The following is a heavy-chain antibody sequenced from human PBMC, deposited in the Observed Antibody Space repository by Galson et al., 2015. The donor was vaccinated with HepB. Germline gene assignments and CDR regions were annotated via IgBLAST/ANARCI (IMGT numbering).Heavy chain of an antibody. V-gene: IGHV3-9*01. J-gene: IGHJ6*02. CDR3: AKNNWNQTPPTGMDV. CDR2: ISWNSGSI. Sequence: SLRLSCAASGFTFDDYAMHWVRQAPGKGLEWVSGISWNSGSIGYADSVKGRFTISRDNAKNSLYLQMNSLRAEDTALYYCAKNNWNQTPPTGMDVWGQGTTVTVSS. D-gene: IGHD1-1*01. CDR1: GFTFDDYA.